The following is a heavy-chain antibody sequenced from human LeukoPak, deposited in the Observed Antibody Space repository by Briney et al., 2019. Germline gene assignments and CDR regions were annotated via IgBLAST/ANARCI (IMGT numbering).Heavy chain of an antibody. V-gene: IGHV4-59*01. CDR1: DXPISTYY. CDR3: ARGVTIFGVSIMNWFDP. Sequence: PSETLSLTCTVSDXPISTYYWSWIRQSPGKGLEWLGYRSNSGKTKSNPSLGGRLIMSVDSSKNQFSLRLSSVTAADTAVYYCARGVTIFGVSIMNWFDPWGPGTRVTVSS. J-gene: IGHJ5*02. CDR2: RSNSGKT. D-gene: IGHD3-3*01.